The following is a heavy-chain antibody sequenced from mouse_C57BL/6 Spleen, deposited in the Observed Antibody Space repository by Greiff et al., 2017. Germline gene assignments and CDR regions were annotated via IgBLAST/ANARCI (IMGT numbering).Heavy chain of an antibody. D-gene: IGHD1-1*02. CDR3: ARGWGIYAMDY. V-gene: IGHV14-2*01. CDR2: IDPEDGET. CDR1: GFNIQDYY. Sequence: VQLQQSGAELVKPGASVKLSCTASGFNIQDYYMHWVKQRTEQGLAWIGRIDPEDGETKYAAQFQGKATITADTSSNTAYLQLSSLTSEDTAVYYCARGWGIYAMDYWGPGTSVTVSS. J-gene: IGHJ4*01.